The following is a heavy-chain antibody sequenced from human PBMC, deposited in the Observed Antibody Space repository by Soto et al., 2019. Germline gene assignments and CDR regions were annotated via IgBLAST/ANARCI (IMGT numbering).Heavy chain of an antibody. CDR3: ATRGTHGRWLEFADD. Sequence: QVQLVQSGAEVKRPGSSVKVSCEASGGTFSSLGFTWVRQAPGQGLEWMGGIIPISGRTTFAPKFLGRVTISADESTKTTYRELAALTSDDTAIYYCATRGTHGRWLEFADDWGQGTLVTVSS. J-gene: IGHJ4*02. CDR2: IIPISGRT. D-gene: IGHD5-12*01. CDR1: GGTFSSLG. V-gene: IGHV1-69*01.